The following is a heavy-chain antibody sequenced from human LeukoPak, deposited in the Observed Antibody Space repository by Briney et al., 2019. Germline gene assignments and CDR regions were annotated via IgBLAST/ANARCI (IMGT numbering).Heavy chain of an antibody. CDR2: IVHSGST. CDR3: ARFGSSTWYKGAFDI. J-gene: IGHJ3*02. Sequence: KPSETLSLTCAVYGGSFSGYYWSWIRQPPGKGLEWVGEIVHSGSTKYNPSLKSRVTISVDTSKNQFSLNLTSLTAADTAVYYCARFGSSTWYKGAFDIWGQGTMVTVAS. D-gene: IGHD6-13*01. CDR1: GGSFSGYY. V-gene: IGHV4-34*12.